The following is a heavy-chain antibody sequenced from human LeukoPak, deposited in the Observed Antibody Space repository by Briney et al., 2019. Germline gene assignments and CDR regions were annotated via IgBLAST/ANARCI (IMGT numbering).Heavy chain of an antibody. D-gene: IGHD3-10*01. J-gene: IGHJ6*03. CDR1: GGSISSGDYY. CDR2: IYYSGST. V-gene: IGHV4-30-4*08. CDR3: ARGSSGTTLGYYYYYYMDV. Sequence: SQTLSLTCTVSGGSISSGDYYWSWIRQPPGKGLEWIGYIYYSGSTYYNPSLKSRVTISVDTSKNQFSLKLTSVTAADTAVYYCARGSSGTTLGYYYYYYMDVWGKGTTVTVSS.